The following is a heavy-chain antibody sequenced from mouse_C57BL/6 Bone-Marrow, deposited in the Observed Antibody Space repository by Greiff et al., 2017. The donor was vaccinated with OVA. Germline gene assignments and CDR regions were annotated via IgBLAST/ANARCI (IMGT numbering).Heavy chain of an antibody. CDR3: ARGYLWYAMDY. CDR1: GYSITSGYY. Sequence: EVKLQESGPGLVKPSQSLSLTCSVTGYSITSGYYWNWIRQFPGNKLEWMGYISYDGSNNYNPSLKNRISITRDTSKNQFFLKLNSVTTEDTATYYCARGYLWYAMDYWGQGTSVTVSS. V-gene: IGHV3-6*01. D-gene: IGHD3-1*01. J-gene: IGHJ4*01. CDR2: ISYDGSN.